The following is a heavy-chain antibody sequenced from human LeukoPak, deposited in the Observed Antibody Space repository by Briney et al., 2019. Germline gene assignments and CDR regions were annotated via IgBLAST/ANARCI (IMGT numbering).Heavy chain of an antibody. CDR2: IYHSGST. J-gene: IGHJ5*02. D-gene: IGHD2/OR15-2a*01. Sequence: PSETLSLTCTVSGYSISSGYYWGWIRQPPGKGLEWIGSIYHSGSTYYNPSLKSRVTISVDTSKNQFSLKLGSVTAADTAVYYCARALSSFGFDNWFDPWGQGTLVTVSS. CDR1: GYSISSGYY. V-gene: IGHV4-38-2*02. CDR3: ARALSSFGFDNWFDP.